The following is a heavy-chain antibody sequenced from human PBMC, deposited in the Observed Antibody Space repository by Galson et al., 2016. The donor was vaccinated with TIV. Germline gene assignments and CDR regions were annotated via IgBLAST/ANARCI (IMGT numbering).Heavy chain of an antibody. Sequence: SVKVSCKASGGSFSSYVISWVRQAPGQGLEWMGGIIPLFSTANYAQKFQGRVTITADESTSTAYMELSSLRSEDTAIYYCAKDRNTAVDTDYWYYGMDVWGQGTTVTVSS. CDR1: GGSFSSYV. V-gene: IGHV1-69*13. CDR3: AKDRNTAVDTDYWYYGMDV. D-gene: IGHD5-18*01. CDR2: IIPLFSTA. J-gene: IGHJ6*02.